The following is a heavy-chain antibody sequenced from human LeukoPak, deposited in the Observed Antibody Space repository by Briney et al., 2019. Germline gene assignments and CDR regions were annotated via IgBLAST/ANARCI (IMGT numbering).Heavy chain of an antibody. J-gene: IGHJ4*02. V-gene: IGHV3-15*01. CDR2: IKSKTDGGTT. CDR1: GFTFSNAW. D-gene: IGHD6-19*01. CDR3: ARSPQRLANCPIDY. Sequence: GGSLRLSCAASGFTFSNAWMSWVRQAPGKGLEWVGRIKSKTDGGTTDYAAPVKGRFTISRDDSKNTLYLQMNSLKTEDTAVYYCARSPQRLANCPIDYWGQGTLVTVSS.